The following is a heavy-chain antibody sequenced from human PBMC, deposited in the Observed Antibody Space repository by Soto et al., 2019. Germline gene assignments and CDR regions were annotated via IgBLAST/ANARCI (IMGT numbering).Heavy chain of an antibody. J-gene: IGHJ4*02. CDR3: ASLVAYCGGDCYDY. CDR1: GFTFSSYW. V-gene: IGHV3-74*01. CDR2: INSDGSST. D-gene: IGHD2-21*01. Sequence: GGSLRLSCAASGFTFSSYWMHWVRQAPGKGLVWVSRINSDGSSTSYADSVKGRFTISRDNAKNTLYLQMNSLRAEDTAVYYCASLVAYCGGDCYDYWGQGTLVTVSS.